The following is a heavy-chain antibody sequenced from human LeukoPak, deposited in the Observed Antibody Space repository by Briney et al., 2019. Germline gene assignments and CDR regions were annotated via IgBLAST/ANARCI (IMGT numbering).Heavy chain of an antibody. D-gene: IGHD1/OR15-1a*01. J-gene: IGHJ4*02. V-gene: IGHV3-23*01. CDR2: ISGSGGTT. CDR3: ARDRVARTPDY. Sequence: GGSLRLSCVASGFIFSNYAMSWVRQAPGKGLEWVSAISGSGGTTYYADSVKGRFTISRDNSKNTLYLQMNSLRAEDTAVYYCARDRVARTPDYWGQGTLVTVSS. CDR1: GFIFSNYA.